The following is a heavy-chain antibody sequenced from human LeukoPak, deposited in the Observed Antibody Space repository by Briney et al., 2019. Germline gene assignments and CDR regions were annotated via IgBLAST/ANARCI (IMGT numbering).Heavy chain of an antibody. J-gene: IGHJ6*03. V-gene: IGHV4-34*01. CDR2: INHSGST. CDR1: GGSFSGYY. CDR3: ARGRTVVTSYYYYYYMDV. D-gene: IGHD4-23*01. Sequence: SETLSLTCAVYGGSFSGYYWSWIRQPPGKGLEWIGEINHSGSTNYNPSLKSRVTISVDTSKNQFSLKLSSVTAADTAVYYCARGRTVVTSYYYYYYMDVWGKGTTVTVSS.